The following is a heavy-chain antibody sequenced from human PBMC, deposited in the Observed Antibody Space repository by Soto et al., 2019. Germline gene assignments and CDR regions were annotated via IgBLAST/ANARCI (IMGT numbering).Heavy chain of an antibody. CDR3: ATDRSGYDKYYFDY. CDR2: IYYSGST. D-gene: IGHD5-12*01. Sequence: SETLSLTCTVSGGSISSSSYYWGWIRQPPGKGLEWIGYIYYSGSTNYNPSLKSRVTISVDTSKNQFSLKLSSVTAADTAVYYCATDRSGYDKYYFDYWGQGTLVTVSS. J-gene: IGHJ4*02. CDR1: GGSISSSSYY. V-gene: IGHV4-61*05.